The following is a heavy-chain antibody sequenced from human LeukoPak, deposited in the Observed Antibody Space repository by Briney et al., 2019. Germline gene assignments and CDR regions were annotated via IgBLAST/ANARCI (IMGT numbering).Heavy chain of an antibody. V-gene: IGHV3-48*04. D-gene: IGHD1-26*01. CDR3: ARVAVGAYYFDY. CDR2: ISSSSSSI. Sequence: PGGSLRLSCAASGFTFSSYGVNWVRQAPGKGLEWPSYISSSSSSIYYADSVKGRFTISRDSPKNSLYLQMNSLRAEDTAVYYCARVAVGAYYFDYWGQGALVTVSS. CDR1: GFTFSSYG. J-gene: IGHJ4*02.